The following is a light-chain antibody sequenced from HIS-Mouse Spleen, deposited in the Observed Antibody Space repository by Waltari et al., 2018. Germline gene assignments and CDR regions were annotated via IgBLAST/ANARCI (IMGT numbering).Light chain of an antibody. Sequence: DIKMTQSPSTLSASVGDRVTIPCRASQSISSWLAWYQQKPGKAPKLLIYKASSLESGVPSRFSGSGSGTEFTLTISSLQPDDFATYYCQQYNSYSMYTFGQGTKLEIK. CDR3: QQYNSYSMYT. CDR2: KAS. V-gene: IGKV1-5*03. CDR1: QSISSW. J-gene: IGKJ2*01.